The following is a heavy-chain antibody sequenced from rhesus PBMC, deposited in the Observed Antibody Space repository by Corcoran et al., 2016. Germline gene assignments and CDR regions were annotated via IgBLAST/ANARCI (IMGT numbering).Heavy chain of an antibody. V-gene: IGHV3-136*01. D-gene: IGHD3-16*01. J-gene: IGHJ4*01. CDR3: TRVGYYSGSYYYFDY. Sequence: EVQLVEFGGGLVQPGGSLSLSCAASGFTFSRYDMRWVRQSLGQGLEWVSYISSTGKTIYYADSVKGRFTIARDNAKNSLSLQMSSLRAEDTAVYYCTRVGYYSGSYYYFDYWGQGVLVTVSS. CDR1: GFTFSRYD. CDR2: ISSTGKTI.